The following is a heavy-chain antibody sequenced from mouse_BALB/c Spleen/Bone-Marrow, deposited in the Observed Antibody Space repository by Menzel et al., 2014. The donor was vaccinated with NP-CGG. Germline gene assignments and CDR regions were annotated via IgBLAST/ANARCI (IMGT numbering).Heavy chain of an antibody. CDR3: ARDDYGFDY. CDR2: IRNKGNGYTT. D-gene: IGHD1-1*01. Sequence: EVMLVESGGGLVQPGGSLRLSCATFGFTFTDYYMSWVRQPPGKALEWLGFIRNKGNGYTTEYSASVKGRFTISRDNSQSILYLQMNTLRAEDSATYYCARDDYGFDYWGQGTTLTVSS. V-gene: IGHV7-3*02. CDR1: GFTFTDYY. J-gene: IGHJ2*01.